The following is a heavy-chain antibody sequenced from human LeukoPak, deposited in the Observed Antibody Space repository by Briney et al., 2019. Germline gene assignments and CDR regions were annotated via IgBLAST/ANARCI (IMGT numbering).Heavy chain of an antibody. D-gene: IGHD3-9*01. CDR3: AKWGDYDVLTGYYVPDY. J-gene: IGHJ4*02. CDR1: GFTFSNYA. CDR2: ILGSGGST. Sequence: GSLRLSCAASGFTFSNYAMSWVRQAPGKGLEWVSAILGSGGSTYYADSVKGRFTVSRDNFKSTLYLQMNSLRAEDTALYYCAKWGDYDVLTGYYVPDYWGQGTLVTVSS. V-gene: IGHV3-23*01.